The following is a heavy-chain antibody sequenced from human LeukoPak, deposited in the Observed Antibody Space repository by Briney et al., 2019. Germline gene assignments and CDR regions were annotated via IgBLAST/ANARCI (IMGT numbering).Heavy chain of an antibody. CDR1: GGSISSYY. V-gene: IGHV4-39*01. CDR2: IYYSATT. Sequence: NPSETLSLTCTVSGGSISSYYWGWIRQPPGKGLEWIGSIYYSATTYYNPSLKSRVSISVDTSKNQFSLKLSSVSAADTAVYYCARSSGYLFDPWGQGILVTVSS. J-gene: IGHJ5*02. D-gene: IGHD3-22*01. CDR3: ARSSGYLFDP.